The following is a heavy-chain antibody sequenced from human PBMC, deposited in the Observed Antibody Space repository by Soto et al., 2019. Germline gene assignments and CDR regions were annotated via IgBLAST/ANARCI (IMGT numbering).Heavy chain of an antibody. CDR2: ISPTATAI. Sequence: EVQLVESGGGLVRPGGALTLSCAVSGFTFSSFEMNWVRKAPGKGLEWLSYISPTATAIYYADSVKGRFTISRDNAKNSLYLHMSSLRADDTAVYYCAREWGYYFDYWGQGTPVTVSS. CDR3: AREWGYYFDY. J-gene: IGHJ4*02. D-gene: IGHD3-16*01. CDR1: GFTFSSFE. V-gene: IGHV3-48*03.